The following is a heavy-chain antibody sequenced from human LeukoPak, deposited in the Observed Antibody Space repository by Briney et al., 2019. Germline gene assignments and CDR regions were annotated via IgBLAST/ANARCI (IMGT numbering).Heavy chain of an antibody. CDR1: GGSISSSSYY. CDR2: IYYSGST. J-gene: IGHJ3*02. D-gene: IGHD3-3*01. CDR3: ARSGLDWAFDI. V-gene: IGHV4-39*07. Sequence: SETLSLTCTVSGGSISSSSYYWGWIRQPPGKGLEWIGSIYYSGSTYYNPSLKSRVTISVDTSKNQFSLKLSSVTAADTAVYYCARSGLDWAFDIWGQGTMVTVSS.